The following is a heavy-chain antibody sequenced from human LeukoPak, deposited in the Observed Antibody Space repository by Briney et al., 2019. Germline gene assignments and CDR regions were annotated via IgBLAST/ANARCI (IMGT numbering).Heavy chain of an antibody. CDR3: ARNRNILGDINWFDP. D-gene: IGHD1-14*01. V-gene: IGHV4-59*01. Sequence: SETLSLTCTVSGGPMRSYNYNWIRQPPGKGLEWIGNIYYGGSTNYNPSLKSRVTISIDTSKSQFSLKLSSVTAADTAMYYCARNRNILGDINWFDPWGQGTLVTVSS. CDR2: IYYGGST. CDR1: GGPMRSYN. J-gene: IGHJ5*02.